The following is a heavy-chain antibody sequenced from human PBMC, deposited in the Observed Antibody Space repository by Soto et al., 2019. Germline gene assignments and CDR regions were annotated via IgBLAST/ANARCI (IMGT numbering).Heavy chain of an antibody. V-gene: IGHV3-33*01. CDR1: GFTFSSYG. Sequence: LRLSCAASGFTFSSYGMHWVRQAPGKGLEWVAVIWYDGSNKYYADSVKGRFTISRDNSKNTLYLQMDSLRAEDTAVYYCARAYSGSYGLAYWGQGTLVTVSS. D-gene: IGHD1-26*01. CDR3: ARAYSGSYGLAY. J-gene: IGHJ4*02. CDR2: IWYDGSNK.